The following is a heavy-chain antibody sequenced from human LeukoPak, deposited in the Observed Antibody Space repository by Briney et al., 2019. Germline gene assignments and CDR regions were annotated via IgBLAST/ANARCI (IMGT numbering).Heavy chain of an antibody. V-gene: IGHV3-30*04. CDR3: ARHISPWKYPDAFDI. CDR1: GFTFSTYT. CDR2: ISYNGNIK. J-gene: IGHJ3*02. D-gene: IGHD1-7*01. Sequence: AGGSLRLSCAASGFTFSTYTMHWVRQVPGKGLEWVAVISYNGNIKYYTDSVKGRFTISRDNSKNTLYLQMNSLRAEDTAVYYCARHISPWKYPDAFDIWGQGTMVTVSS.